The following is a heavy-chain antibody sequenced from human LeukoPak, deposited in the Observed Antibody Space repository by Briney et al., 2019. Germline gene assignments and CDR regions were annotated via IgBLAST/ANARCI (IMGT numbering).Heavy chain of an antibody. CDR3: ARDVAFIAAAGTAFDI. J-gene: IGHJ3*02. Sequence: GGSLRLSCAASGFTFSSYWMSWVRQAPGKGLEWVANIKQDGSEKYYVDSVKGRFTISRDNAKNSLYLQMNSLRAEDTAVYYCARDVAFIAAAGTAFDIWGQGTMVTVSS. D-gene: IGHD6-13*01. V-gene: IGHV3-7*01. CDR2: IKQDGSEK. CDR1: GFTFSSYW.